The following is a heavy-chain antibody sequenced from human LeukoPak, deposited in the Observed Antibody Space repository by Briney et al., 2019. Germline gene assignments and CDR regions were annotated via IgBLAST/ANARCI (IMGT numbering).Heavy chain of an antibody. Sequence: GGSLRLSCAASGYTFKLYWMHWVRQVPGKRPVWVSRINDDGSDTIYADSVRGRFTISRDDAKNTVYLQMNNLRAEDTAVYYCVRGGPSTWSWGQGTLVTVSS. V-gene: IGHV3-74*01. D-gene: IGHD2-15*01. J-gene: IGHJ5*02. CDR2: INDDGSDT. CDR3: VRGGPSTWS. CDR1: GYTFKLYW.